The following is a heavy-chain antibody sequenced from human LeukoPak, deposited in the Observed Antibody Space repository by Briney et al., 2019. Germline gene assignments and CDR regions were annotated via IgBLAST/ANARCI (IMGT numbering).Heavy chain of an antibody. CDR2: ISAYNGNT. CDR3: ARDLGYYYGSGSYSGFDY. D-gene: IGHD3-10*01. V-gene: IGHV1-18*04. CDR1: GYTFTSYG. Sequence: GASVKVSCKASGYTFTSYGISWVRQAPGQGLEWMGWISAYNGNTNYAQKLQGRVTMTTDTSTSTAYMELRSLRSDDTAVYYCARDLGYYYGSGSYSGFDYWGQGTLVTVSS. J-gene: IGHJ4*02.